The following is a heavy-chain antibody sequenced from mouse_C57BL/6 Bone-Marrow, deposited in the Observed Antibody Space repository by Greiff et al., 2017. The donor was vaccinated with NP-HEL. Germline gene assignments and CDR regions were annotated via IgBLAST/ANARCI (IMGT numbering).Heavy chain of an antibody. J-gene: IGHJ3*01. CDR3: ARERDCFAY. Sequence: EVQLQQSGPVLVKPGASVKMSCKASGYTFTDYYMNWVKQSHGKSLEWIGVINPYNGGTSYNQKFKGKATLTVDKSSSTAYMELNSLTSEDSAVYYCARERDCFAYWGQGTLVTVSA. V-gene: IGHV1-19*01. CDR2: INPYNGGT. CDR1: GYTFTDYY.